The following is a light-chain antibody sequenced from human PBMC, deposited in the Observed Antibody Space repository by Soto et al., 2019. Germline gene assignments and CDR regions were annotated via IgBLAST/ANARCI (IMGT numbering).Light chain of an antibody. CDR3: QQYDYWPET. J-gene: IGKJ1*01. V-gene: IGKV3-15*01. CDR1: QSVSSN. Sequence: EKVMTQSPATLSVSPGERATISCRASQSVSSNLAWYQQKPGQAPRLLIYDASTSATGIPARFSGSGSGTEFTLTISSLQSEDLAVYYCQQYDYWPETFGQGTKVNIK. CDR2: DAS.